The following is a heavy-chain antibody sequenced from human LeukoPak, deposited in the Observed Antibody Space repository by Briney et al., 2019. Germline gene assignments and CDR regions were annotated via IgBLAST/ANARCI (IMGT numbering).Heavy chain of an antibody. CDR1: GYTFTGYY. CDR2: INPNSGGT. D-gene: IGHD4-23*01. V-gene: IGHV1-2*06. Sequence: ASVKASCKASGYTFTGYYMHWVRQAPGQGLEWMGRINPNSGGTNYAQKFQGRVTMTRDTSISTAYMELSRLRSDDTAVYYCARDLDYGGNSAVPISDYWGQGTLVTVSS. J-gene: IGHJ4*02. CDR3: ARDLDYGGNSAVPISDY.